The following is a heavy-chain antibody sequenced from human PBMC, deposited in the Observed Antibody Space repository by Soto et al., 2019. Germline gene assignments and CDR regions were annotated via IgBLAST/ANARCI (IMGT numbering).Heavy chain of an antibody. CDR2: KSYDGSNE. D-gene: IGHD3-3*01. J-gene: IGHJ6*02. CDR3: AKDGGGRFFYYGMDV. CDR1: GFTFSRYG. V-gene: IGHV3-30*18. Sequence: QVQLVESGGGVVQPGTSLRLSCAASGFTFSRYGMHWVRQAPGKGLEWVAVKSYDGSNEYYADSVKGRFISSRDNFKNTLYLQMNSLTTEDTAVYYCAKDGGGRFFYYGMDVWGQGTTVTVSS.